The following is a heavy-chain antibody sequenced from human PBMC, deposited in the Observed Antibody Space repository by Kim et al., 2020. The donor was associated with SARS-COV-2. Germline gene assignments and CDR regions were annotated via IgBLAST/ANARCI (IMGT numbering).Heavy chain of an antibody. CDR1: GFTFSSYW. Sequence: GGSLRLSCAASGFTFSSYWMSWVRQAPGQGLEWVANIKQDGSEKYYVDSVKGRFTISRDNAKNSLYLQMNSLRAEDTAVYYCASAERGSGYDSDAFDIWGQGTMVTVSS. D-gene: IGHD5-12*01. V-gene: IGHV3-7*01. CDR3: ASAERGSGYDSDAFDI. J-gene: IGHJ3*02. CDR2: IKQDGSEK.